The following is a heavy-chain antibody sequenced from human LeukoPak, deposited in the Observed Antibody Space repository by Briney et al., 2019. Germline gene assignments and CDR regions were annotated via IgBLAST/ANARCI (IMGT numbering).Heavy chain of an antibody. D-gene: IGHD6-19*01. J-gene: IGHJ6*03. Sequence: PSETLSLTCTVSGGSINNYHWGWIRQPPGKGLEWIGYISYSGTTNYNPSLKSRVTISVDMSKNQFSLKLSSVTAADTAVYYCARGYSSGWFYYYMDVWAKGTTVTVSS. CDR3: ARGYSSGWFYYYMDV. V-gene: IGHV4-59*12. CDR2: ISYSGTT. CDR1: GGSINNYH.